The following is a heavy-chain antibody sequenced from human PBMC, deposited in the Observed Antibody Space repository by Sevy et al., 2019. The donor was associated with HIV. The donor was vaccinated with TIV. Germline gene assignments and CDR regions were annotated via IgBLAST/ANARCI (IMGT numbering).Heavy chain of an antibody. D-gene: IGHD4-17*01. CDR3: AQHYGDYGRGN. Sequence: GGSLRLSCAASGLTLNNYAVSWVPQAPGKGLEWVSLINLNGENKFYADSVKGRFTISRDNFKNMLYLEMKSLRAEDTAVYYCAQHYGDYGRGNWGQGTLVTVSS. V-gene: IGHV3-23*01. J-gene: IGHJ4*02. CDR1: GLTLNNYA. CDR2: INLNGENK.